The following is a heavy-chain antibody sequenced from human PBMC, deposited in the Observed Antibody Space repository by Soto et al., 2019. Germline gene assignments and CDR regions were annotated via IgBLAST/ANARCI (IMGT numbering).Heavy chain of an antibody. D-gene: IGHD7-27*01. J-gene: IGHJ6*02. V-gene: IGHV4-30-2*01. CDR2: IYHSGST. CDR3: AKDFLQEWGQDYYYGMDV. Sequence: PSETLSLTCAVSGGSISSGGYSWSWIRQPPGKGLEWIGYIYHSGSTYYNPSLKSRVTISVDRSKNQFSLKLTSVTAADTALYYCAKDFLQEWGQDYYYGMDVWGQGTTVTV. CDR1: GGSISSGGYS.